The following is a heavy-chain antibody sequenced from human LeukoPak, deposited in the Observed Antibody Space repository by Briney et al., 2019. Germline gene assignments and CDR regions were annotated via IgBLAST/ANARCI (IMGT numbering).Heavy chain of an antibody. V-gene: IGHV3-30-3*01. D-gene: IGHD3-22*01. J-gene: IGHJ4*02. CDR1: GFTFNNHA. Sequence: GGSLRLSCAASGFTFNNHAMSWVRQAPGKGLEWVAVISYDGSNKYYADSVKGRFTISRDNSKNTLYLQMNSLRAEDTAVYYCARDVGGSGYGYFDYWGQGTLVTVSS. CDR2: ISYDGSNK. CDR3: ARDVGGSGYGYFDY.